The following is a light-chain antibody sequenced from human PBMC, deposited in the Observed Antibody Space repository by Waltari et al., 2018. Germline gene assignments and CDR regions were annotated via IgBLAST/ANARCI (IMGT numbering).Light chain of an antibody. V-gene: IGLV2-23*02. Sequence: QSALTQPASVSGSPGQSITIPCTGTTSDVWNYTLFPWVQQHPGNPPNLMFYEVSHRPSGVSNRFSGSKSGNTASLTISGLQPEDETDYYCCSYAGHSTYVFGTGTKVTVL. CDR1: TSDVWNYTL. CDR2: EVS. CDR3: CSYAGHSTYV. J-gene: IGLJ1*01.